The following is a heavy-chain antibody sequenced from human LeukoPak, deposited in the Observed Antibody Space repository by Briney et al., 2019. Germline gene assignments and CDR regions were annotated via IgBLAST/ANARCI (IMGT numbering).Heavy chain of an antibody. CDR1: GYSIRSGFY. CDR3: ARDGVQLWSFGY. Sequence: PSETLSLTCTVSGYSIRSGFYWGWIRQPPGKGLEWIGNIYHSGITYYTPSLKSRVTISVDTSKNQFYLKLNSVTAADTAVYYCARDGVQLWSFGYWGQGTLVTVSS. CDR2: IYHSGIT. D-gene: IGHD5-18*01. V-gene: IGHV4-38-2*02. J-gene: IGHJ4*02.